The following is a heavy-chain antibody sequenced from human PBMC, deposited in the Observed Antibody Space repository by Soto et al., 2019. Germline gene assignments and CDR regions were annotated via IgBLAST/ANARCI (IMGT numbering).Heavy chain of an antibody. D-gene: IGHD2-15*01. CDR2: INTDGLS. Sequence: SETLSLTCSVSGVSITSYYWSWIRQSAGGGLEWMGRINTDGLSTYSPSFKSRLTMSLDTSKNQVSLRLISVTAADTAVYFCARVPVAVSATEDYYGLDVWGQGTTVTVSS. J-gene: IGHJ6*02. CDR1: GVSITSYY. CDR3: ARVPVAVSATEDYYGLDV. V-gene: IGHV4-4*07.